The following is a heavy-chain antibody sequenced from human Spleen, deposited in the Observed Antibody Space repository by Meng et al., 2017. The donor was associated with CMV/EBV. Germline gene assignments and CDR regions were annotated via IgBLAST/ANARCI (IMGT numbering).Heavy chain of an antibody. CDR1: GYTFTSYD. D-gene: IGHD3-16*01. CDR2: MNPNSGNT. CDR3: ARGGQRLRLGEYFDY. V-gene: IGHV1-8*01. Sequence: SGYTFTSYDIKWVRQATGQGLEWMGWMNPNSGNTGYAQKFQGRVTMTRNTSISTAYMEVSSLRSEDTAVYYCARGGQRLRLGEYFDYWAQGTLVTVSS. J-gene: IGHJ4*02.